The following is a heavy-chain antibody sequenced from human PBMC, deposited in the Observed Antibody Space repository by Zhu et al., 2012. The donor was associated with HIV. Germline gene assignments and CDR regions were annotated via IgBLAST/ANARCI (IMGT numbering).Heavy chain of an antibody. V-gene: IGHV4-4*09. CDR3: ARDRLEATAPEVAFDI. D-gene: IGHD1-1*01. Sequence: QVQLQQSGPRLVKPSETLSLTCIVSGGSLRNYYWNWVRQSPGKGLEWIGYISTSGKIIYNPFLKSRVTMSLDTSKNQLSLKVTSVTAADTAVYHCARDRLEATAPEVAFDIWGQGTVVTVSS. J-gene: IGHJ3*02. CDR1: GGSLRNYY. CDR2: ISTSGKI.